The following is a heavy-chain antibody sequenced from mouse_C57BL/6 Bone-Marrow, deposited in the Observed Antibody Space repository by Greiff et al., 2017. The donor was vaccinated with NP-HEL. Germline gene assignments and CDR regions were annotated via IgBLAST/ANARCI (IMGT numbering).Heavy chain of an antibody. CDR1: EYAFPSHD. J-gene: IGHJ2*01. CDR3: ARNYSIYRPLDY. Sequence: EVQGVEPGGGLVQPGESLKLSCESSEYAFPSHDMSWVRQTPEKRLEWVAAINSDGGSTYYPDTMERRFTISIDNTKNTLYLQMSSLRSEDTALYYCARNYSIYRPLDYWGQGTTLTVSS. V-gene: IGHV5-2*01. CDR2: INSDGGST. D-gene: IGHD2-5*01.